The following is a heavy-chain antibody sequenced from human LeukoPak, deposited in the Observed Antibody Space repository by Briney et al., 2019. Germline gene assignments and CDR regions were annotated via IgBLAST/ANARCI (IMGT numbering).Heavy chain of an antibody. CDR3: AKEPSGSWSGYYTQYYFDY. J-gene: IGHJ4*02. V-gene: IGHV3-23*01. CDR1: GFTFSSYA. Sequence: PGGSLRLSCAASGFTFSSYAMSWVRQAPGKGLEWVSAISGSGGSTYYADSVKGRFTISRDNSKNTLYLQMNSLRAEDTAVYYCAKEPSGSWSGYYTQYYFDYWGQGTLVTVSS. CDR2: ISGSGGST. D-gene: IGHD3-3*01.